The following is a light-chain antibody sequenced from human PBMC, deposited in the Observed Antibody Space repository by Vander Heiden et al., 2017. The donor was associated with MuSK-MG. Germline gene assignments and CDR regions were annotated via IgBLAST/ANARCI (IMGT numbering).Light chain of an antibody. CDR2: GAS. CDR1: QSVSSN. V-gene: IGKV3-15*01. Sequence: EIVMTPSPATLSVSPGERATLSCRASQSVSSNLAWYQQKPGQAPRLLIYGASTRDTGIPARFSGSGYGTEFTLTISSRQSEDFAAYYCQQYNNWPSWTFGQGTKVEIK. J-gene: IGKJ1*01. CDR3: QQYNNWPSWT.